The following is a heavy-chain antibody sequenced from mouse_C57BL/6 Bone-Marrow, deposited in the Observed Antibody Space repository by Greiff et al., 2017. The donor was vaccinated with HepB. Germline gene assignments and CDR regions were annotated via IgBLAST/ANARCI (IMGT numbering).Heavy chain of an antibody. D-gene: IGHD1-1*01. J-gene: IGHJ3*01. CDR2: IYPGNSDT. CDR1: GYTFTSYW. CDR3: TIHYGSSYVWFAY. V-gene: IGHV1-5*01. Sequence: DVKLQESGTVLARPGASVKMSCKTSGYTFTSYWMHWVKQRPGQGLEWIGAIYPGNSDTSYNQKFKGKAKLTAVTSASNAYMELSSLTNEDSAVYYCTIHYGSSYVWFAYWGQGTLVTVSA.